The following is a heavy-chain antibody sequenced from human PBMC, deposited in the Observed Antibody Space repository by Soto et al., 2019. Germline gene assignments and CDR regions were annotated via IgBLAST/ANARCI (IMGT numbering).Heavy chain of an antibody. Sequence: GGSLRLSCAASGFTFSSNAMSWVRQAPGKGLEWVSGISSNGGSTYYADSVKGRFTISRDNSKNMLYLQMNNLRAEDTAVYYCAKAQGGSYFDYWGQGTLATVSS. CDR2: ISSNGGST. D-gene: IGHD2-15*01. V-gene: IGHV3-23*01. J-gene: IGHJ4*02. CDR1: GFTFSSNA. CDR3: AKAQGGSYFDY.